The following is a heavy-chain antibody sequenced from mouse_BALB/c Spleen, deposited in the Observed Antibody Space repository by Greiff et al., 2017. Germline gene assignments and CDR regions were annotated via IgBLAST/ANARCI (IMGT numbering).Heavy chain of an antibody. CDR1: GYTFTDYA. Sequence: VQLQQPGAELVRPGVSVKLSCKGSGYTFTDYAMHWVKQSHAKRLEWIGVISTYYGDASYNQKFKGKATMTVDKSSSTAYMELARLTSEDSAISYCARSNYGSRLDDWGQGTTLTVSS. J-gene: IGHJ2*01. CDR2: ISTYYGDA. V-gene: IGHV1S137*01. D-gene: IGHD2-1*01. CDR3: ARSNYGSRLDD.